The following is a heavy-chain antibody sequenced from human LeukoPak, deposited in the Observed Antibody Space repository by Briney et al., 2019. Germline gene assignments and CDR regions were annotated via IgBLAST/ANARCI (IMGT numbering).Heavy chain of an antibody. V-gene: IGHV3-23*01. CDR1: GFTFSSYA. D-gene: IGHD3-9*01. CDR3: ATRYFDWLLGDFDY. J-gene: IGHJ4*02. Sequence: GGSLRLSCAASGFTFSSYAMSWVRQAPGKGLEWVSAISGSGGSTYYADSVKGRFTISRDNSKNTLYLQMNSLRAEDTAVYYCATRYFDWLLGDFDYWGQGTLVTVSP. CDR2: ISGSGGST.